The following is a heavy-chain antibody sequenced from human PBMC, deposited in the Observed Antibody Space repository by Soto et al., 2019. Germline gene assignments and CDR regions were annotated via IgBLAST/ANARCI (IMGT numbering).Heavy chain of an antibody. V-gene: IGHV1-69*06. Sequence: GASVKVSCKASGGTFSSYSISWVLQAPGQGFEWMGGIIPIFGTANYAQKFQGRVTITADKSTSTAYMELSSLRSEDTAVYYCARGGFGLNDSSGYYIPGAFDIWGQGTMVTVSS. CDR3: ARGGFGLNDSSGYYIPGAFDI. D-gene: IGHD3-22*01. CDR1: GGTFSSYS. CDR2: IIPIFGTA. J-gene: IGHJ3*02.